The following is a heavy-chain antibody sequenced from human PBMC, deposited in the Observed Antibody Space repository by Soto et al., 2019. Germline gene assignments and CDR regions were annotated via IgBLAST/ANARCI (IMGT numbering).Heavy chain of an antibody. D-gene: IGHD5-18*01. CDR2: VNIYKGNT. J-gene: IGHJ4*02. Sequence: QVQLVQSGAEVKKPGASVKVSCKASGYTFTSYGINWVRQAPGQVLEWMGWVNIYKGNTNYAQKLQGRVTMTTDTSTSTAYLELRSLRSDDTAVYYCARERGGYSYGDYWGQGTQVTVSS. CDR1: GYTFTSYG. CDR3: ARERGGYSYGDY. V-gene: IGHV1-18*01.